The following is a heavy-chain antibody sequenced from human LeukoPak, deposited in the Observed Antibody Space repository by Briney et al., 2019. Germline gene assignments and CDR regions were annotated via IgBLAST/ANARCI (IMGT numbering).Heavy chain of an antibody. CDR2: IYHSGST. CDR3: ARGGPNWFDP. J-gene: IGHJ5*02. V-gene: IGHV4-38-2*02. Sequence: SETLSLTCTVSGYSISSGYYWGWIRQPPGKGLEWIGSIYHSGSTYYNTSLKSRVTISVDTSKNQFSLKLSSVTAADTAVYYCARGGPNWFDPWGQGTLVTVSS. CDR1: GYSISSGYY.